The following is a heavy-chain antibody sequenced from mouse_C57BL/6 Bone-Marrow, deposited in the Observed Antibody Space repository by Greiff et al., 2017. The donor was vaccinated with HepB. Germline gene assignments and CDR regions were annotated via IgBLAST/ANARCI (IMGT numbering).Heavy chain of an antibody. D-gene: IGHD1-1*01. CDR1: GYTFTSYG. CDR3: AGSGYYGSSYYFDY. Sequence: QVQLQQSGAELARPGASVKLSCKASGYTFTSYGISWVKQRTGQGLEWIGEIYPRSGNTYYNEKFKGKATLTADKSSSTAYMELRSLTSEDSAVYLCAGSGYYGSSYYFDYWGQGTTLTVSS. V-gene: IGHV1-81*01. J-gene: IGHJ2*01. CDR2: IYPRSGNT.